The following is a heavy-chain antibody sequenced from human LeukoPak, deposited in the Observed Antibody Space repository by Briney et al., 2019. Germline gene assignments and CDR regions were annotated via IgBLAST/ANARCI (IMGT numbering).Heavy chain of an antibody. V-gene: IGHV3-74*01. Sequence: GGSLRLSCAASGFTFSSYWMHWVRQAPGKGLEWVSRINSDGSTINYADSVKGRFTVSRDNANKTMYLQMNSLRAEDSAVYYCARALGYSYGYGIYWGQGTLVTVSS. D-gene: IGHD5-18*01. CDR3: ARALGYSYGYGIY. CDR1: GFTFSSYW. J-gene: IGHJ4*02. CDR2: INSDGSTI.